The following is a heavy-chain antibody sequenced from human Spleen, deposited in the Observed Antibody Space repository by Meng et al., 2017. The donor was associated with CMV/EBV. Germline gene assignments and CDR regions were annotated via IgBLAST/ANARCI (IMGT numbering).Heavy chain of an antibody. CDR2: VYNNGNT. Sequence: GGSLKISCEASEFTFSGYWMSWVRQAPGKGLEWVSAVYNNGNTHYADSVKGRFTISRDNSKNTLYLQMSSLRAEDTAIYYCAKGRPDFDHWGQGTLVTVSS. CDR1: EFTFSGYW. CDR3: AKGRPDFDH. V-gene: IGHV3-23*05. J-gene: IGHJ4*02.